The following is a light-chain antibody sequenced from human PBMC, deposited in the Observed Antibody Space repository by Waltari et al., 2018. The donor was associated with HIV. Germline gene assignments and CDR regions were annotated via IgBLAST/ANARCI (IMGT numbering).Light chain of an antibody. J-gene: IGLJ3*02. CDR3: GTWDRTLGGGV. CDR2: DIT. CDR1: RSNIANDH. V-gene: IGLV1-51*01. Sequence: QSVLTQPPSVSAAPGQKVTISCRRSRSNIANDHLSWYQHVPEAAPRLLIYDITKRPSGIPDRFSGSKSGTSATLAITGLQTGDEADYYCGTWDRTLGGGVFGGGTKLTVL.